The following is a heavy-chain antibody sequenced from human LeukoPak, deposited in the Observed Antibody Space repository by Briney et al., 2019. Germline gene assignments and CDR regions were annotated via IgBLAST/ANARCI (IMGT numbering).Heavy chain of an antibody. CDR3: ATPGRAYDYVWGSYRYAAFDI. Sequence: ASVKVSCKASGGIFSSYAISWVRQAPGQGLEWMGGIIPIFGTANYAQKFQGRVTITADKSTSTAYMELSSLRSEDTAVYYCATPGRAYDYVWGSYRYAAFDIWGQGTMVTVSS. CDR1: GGIFSSYA. J-gene: IGHJ3*02. V-gene: IGHV1-69*06. CDR2: IIPIFGTA. D-gene: IGHD3-16*02.